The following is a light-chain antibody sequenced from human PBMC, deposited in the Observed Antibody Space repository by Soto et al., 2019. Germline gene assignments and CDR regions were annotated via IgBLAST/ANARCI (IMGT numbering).Light chain of an antibody. J-gene: IGKJ1*01. CDR1: QSIGRW. CDR3: QQYNSYWT. V-gene: IGKV1-5*01. Sequence: DIQMTQSPSTLSASVGDRVTITCRASQSIGRWLAWYQQKPGKAPKVLIYDASTLKSGDPSRFSGSGSGTDFTLTISRLRRNNIAIYSSQQYNSYWTFGQGNKVEIK. CDR2: DAS.